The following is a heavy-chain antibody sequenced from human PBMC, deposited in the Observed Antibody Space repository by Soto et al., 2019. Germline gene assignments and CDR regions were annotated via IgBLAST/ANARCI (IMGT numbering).Heavy chain of an antibody. J-gene: IGHJ4*02. CDR3: ARGQEGVVSTH. CDR2: IKDGEYT. V-gene: IGHV4-34*01. CDR1: GGSLSGYY. Sequence: QVQLQQWGAGLLKPSETLSLNCAVNGGSLSGYYWSWIRQPPGKGLEWIGEIKDGEYTNSSPSLKSRATISSATSTARFSRRLNAVTAADTGVYSCARGQEGVVSTHCDQGDLVAVAS. D-gene: IGHD2-8*02.